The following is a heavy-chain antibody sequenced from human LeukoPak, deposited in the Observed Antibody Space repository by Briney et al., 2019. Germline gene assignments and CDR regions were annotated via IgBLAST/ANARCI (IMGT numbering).Heavy chain of an antibody. CDR3: ARDSPPAYCSGGSCYFDY. D-gene: IGHD2-15*01. CDR1: GGSISSYSYY. Sequence: PSETLSLTCTVSGGSISSYSYYCSWIRQPAGKGLEWIGRMYTSGSTDYNPSLKSRVTISRDTSKNEFSLKLSSVTAADTAVYYCARDSPPAYCSGGSCYFDYWGQGTLVTASS. CDR2: MYTSGST. V-gene: IGHV4-61*02. J-gene: IGHJ4*02.